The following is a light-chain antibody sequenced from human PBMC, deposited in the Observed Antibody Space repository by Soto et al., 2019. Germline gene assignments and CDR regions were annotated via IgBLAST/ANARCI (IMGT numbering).Light chain of an antibody. CDR3: QQNGRT. Sequence: EIVLTQSPGILSLSPGDRATLSCRASQSVKTGYLAWYQQTSGQSPRLLIYATSSRATGIPDRFSGSGSGTIFTLTISRLEPEDFAVDYCQQNGRTFGQGTKVDIK. CDR2: ATS. J-gene: IGKJ1*01. V-gene: IGKV3-20*01. CDR1: QSVKTGY.